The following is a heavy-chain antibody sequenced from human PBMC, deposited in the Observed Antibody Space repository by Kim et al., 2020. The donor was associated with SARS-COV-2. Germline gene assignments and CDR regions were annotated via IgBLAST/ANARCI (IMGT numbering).Heavy chain of an antibody. J-gene: IGHJ4*02. D-gene: IGHD3-16*01. CDR2: IISMSGAV. Sequence: SVKVSCKASGGSFRNFPISWVRQAPGQGFEWMGGIISMSGAVEYAQKFQGRVRIAADESWTTVYMDLSRLTSDDTAVYYCAKGVGASTQTVFDSWGQGVLVTVTA. CDR1: GGSFRNFP. V-gene: IGHV1-69*13. CDR3: AKGVGASTQTVFDS.